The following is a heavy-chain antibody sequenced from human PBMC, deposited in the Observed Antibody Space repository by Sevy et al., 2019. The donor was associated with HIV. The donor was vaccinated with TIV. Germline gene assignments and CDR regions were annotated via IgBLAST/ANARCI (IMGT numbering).Heavy chain of an antibody. D-gene: IGHD3-3*01. Sequence: GGSLRLSCAASGFTFSSYWMSWVRQAPGKGLEWVANIKQDGSEKYYVDSVKGRFTISRDNAKNSLYLQMNSLRAEDTAVYYCARHVGRGYYFWSGYPYYYYDGMDVWGQGTTVTVSS. J-gene: IGHJ6*02. CDR2: IKQDGSEK. CDR1: GFTFSSYW. V-gene: IGHV3-7*01. CDR3: ARHVGRGYYFWSGYPYYYYDGMDV.